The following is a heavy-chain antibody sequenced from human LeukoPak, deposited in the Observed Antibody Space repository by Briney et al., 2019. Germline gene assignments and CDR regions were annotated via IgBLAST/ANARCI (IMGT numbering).Heavy chain of an antibody. CDR2: IISSGSTI. D-gene: IGHD6-13*01. CDR3: ARDPDRIAAAGTRRYFQH. Sequence: GGSLRLSCAASGFTFSDYYMSWIRQAPGKGLEWVLYIISSGSTIYYAVSVKGPFTTSRDNAKNSLYLQMNSLRAEDTAVYYCARDPDRIAAAGTRRYFQHGGQGTLVTVS. J-gene: IGHJ1*01. V-gene: IGHV3-11*01. CDR1: GFTFSDYY.